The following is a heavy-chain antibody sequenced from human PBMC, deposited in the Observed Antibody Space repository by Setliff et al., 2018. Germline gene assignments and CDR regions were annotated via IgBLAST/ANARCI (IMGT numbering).Heavy chain of an antibody. J-gene: IGHJ4*02. V-gene: IGHV1-3*01. CDR2: LSAGNGNT. Sequence: ASVKVSCKGSGYTFTSYAMHWVRQAPGQRLEWMGWLSAGNGNTKYSQKFQGRVTITADKSTSTAYMELSSLRSEDTAVYYCARSVGGVSVSSPFDYWGQGTLVTVSS. D-gene: IGHD3-16*02. CDR1: GYTFTSYA. CDR3: ARSVGGVSVSSPFDY.